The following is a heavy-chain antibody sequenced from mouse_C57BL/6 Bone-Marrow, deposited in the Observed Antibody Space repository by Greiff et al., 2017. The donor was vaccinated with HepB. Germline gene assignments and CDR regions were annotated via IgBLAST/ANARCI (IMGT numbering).Heavy chain of an antibody. D-gene: IGHD3-2*02. J-gene: IGHJ2*01. CDR1: GFNIKDDY. CDR2: IDPENGDT. V-gene: IGHV14-4*01. Sequence: VHVKQSGAELVRPGASVKLSCTASGFNIKDDYMHWVKQRPEQGLEWIGWIDPENGDTEYASKFQGQATITADTSSNTAYQQLSSLTSEDTAVYYCTTWQATFFYYFDYWGQGTTLTVAS. CDR3: TTWQATFFYYFDY.